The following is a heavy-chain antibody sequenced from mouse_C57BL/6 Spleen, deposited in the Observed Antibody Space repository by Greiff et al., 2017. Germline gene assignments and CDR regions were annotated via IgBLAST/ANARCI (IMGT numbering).Heavy chain of an antibody. D-gene: IGHD2-5*01. CDR3: ARADYSNYGGGYFDY. CDR2: IYPSDSET. CDR1: GYTFTSYW. Sequence: QVQLQQPGAELVRPGSSVKLSCKASGYTFTSYWMDWVKQRPGQGLEWIGNIYPSDSETHYNQKFKDKATLTVDKSSSTAYMQLSSLTSEDSAVYYCARADYSNYGGGYFDYWGQGTTLTVSS. J-gene: IGHJ2*01. V-gene: IGHV1-61*01.